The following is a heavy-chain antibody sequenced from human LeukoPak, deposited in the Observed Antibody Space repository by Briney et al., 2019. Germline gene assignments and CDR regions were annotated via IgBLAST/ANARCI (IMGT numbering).Heavy chain of an antibody. CDR2: SSAYNGNT. D-gene: IGHD3-22*01. CDR1: IYTFTSYG. J-gene: IGHJ4*02. Sequence: ASVNVSCQASIYTFTSYGISWVRQAPGQGLEWMGWSSAYNGNTNYAQKLQGRVTMTTDTSTSTAYMELRSLRSDDTAVYYCARPWTYYYDSSGYSHWGQGTLVTVSS. V-gene: IGHV1-18*01. CDR3: ARPWTYYYDSSGYSH.